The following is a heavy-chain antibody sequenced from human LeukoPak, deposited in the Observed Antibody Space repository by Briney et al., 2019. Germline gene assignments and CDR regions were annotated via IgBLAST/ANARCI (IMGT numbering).Heavy chain of an antibody. CDR1: GFTFSSYT. Sequence: TGGSLRLSCTASGFTFSSYTMSWVRQAPGEGLEWLSAINGRGITYYAGSVKGRFTISRDNSENTLYLQMNSLTVDDTAVYFCAKGRQTGDYFTSDYWGQGTLVTVSS. CDR2: INGRGIT. CDR3: AKGRQTGDYFTSDY. V-gene: IGHV3-23*01. J-gene: IGHJ4*02. D-gene: IGHD4-17*01.